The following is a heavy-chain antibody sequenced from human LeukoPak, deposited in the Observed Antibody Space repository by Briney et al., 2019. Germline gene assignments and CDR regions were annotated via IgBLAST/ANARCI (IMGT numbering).Heavy chain of an antibody. CDR2: IIPIFGTA. CDR1: AGTFRSYA. J-gene: IGHJ4*02. V-gene: IGHV1-69*01. D-gene: IGHD5-18*01. CDR3: ARDQGYRYGYGDFDY. Sequence: SVKVSCKASAGTFRSYAISWVRQAPGQGLEWMGGIIPIFGTANYAQKFQGRVTITADESTSTAYMELSSLRSEDTAVYYCARDQGYRYGYGDFDYWGQGTLVTVSS.